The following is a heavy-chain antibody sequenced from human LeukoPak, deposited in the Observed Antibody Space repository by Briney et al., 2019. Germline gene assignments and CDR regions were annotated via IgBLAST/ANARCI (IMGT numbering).Heavy chain of an antibody. CDR3: ARDRRGYRKMNNWFDP. D-gene: IGHD3-16*02. J-gene: IGHJ5*02. CDR1: GYTFTSYG. Sequence: EASVKVSCKASGYTFTSYGISWVRQAPGQGLEWMGWINPNSGGTNYAQKFQGRVTMTRDTSISTAYMELSRLGSDDTAVYYCARDRRGYRKMNNWFDPWGQGTLVTVSS. CDR2: INPNSGGT. V-gene: IGHV1-2*02.